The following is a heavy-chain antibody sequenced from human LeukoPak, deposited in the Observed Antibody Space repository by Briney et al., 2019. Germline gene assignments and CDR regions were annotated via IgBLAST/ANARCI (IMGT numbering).Heavy chain of an antibody. CDR3: ARGGDYGVKIDY. D-gene: IGHD4-17*01. V-gene: IGHV3-23*01. J-gene: IGHJ4*02. CDR1: GFSVSDNG. Sequence: GGSLRLSCAASGFSVSDNGMSWVRQAPGKGLEWVSGIVGGDGGTYYADSVKGRFIISRDNSKNTLYLQMNSLRAEDTAIYYCARGGDYGVKIDYWGQGTLVTVSS. CDR2: IVGGDGGT.